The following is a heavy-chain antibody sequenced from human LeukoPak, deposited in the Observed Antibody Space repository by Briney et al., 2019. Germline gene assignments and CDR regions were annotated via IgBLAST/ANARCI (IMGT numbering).Heavy chain of an antibody. V-gene: IGHV3-33*06. D-gene: IGHD6-6*01. Sequence: GSLRLSCAASGFTFSSYGMHWVRQAPGKGLEWVAVIWYDGSNKYYADSVKGRFTISRDNSKNTLYLQMNSLRAEDTAVYYCAKDDRPGSSSPFDYWGQGTLVTVSS. CDR1: GFTFSSYG. CDR3: AKDDRPGSSSPFDY. CDR2: IWYDGSNK. J-gene: IGHJ4*02.